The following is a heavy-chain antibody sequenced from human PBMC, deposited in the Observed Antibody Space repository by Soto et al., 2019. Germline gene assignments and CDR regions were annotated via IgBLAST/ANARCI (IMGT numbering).Heavy chain of an antibody. CDR2: INAGNGNT. V-gene: IGHV1-3*01. CDR1: GYTFTSYA. J-gene: IGHJ4*02. Sequence: QVQLVQSGAEVKKPGASVKVSCKASGYTFTSYAMHWVRQAPGQRLEWMGWINAGNGNTKYSQKFQGRVTITRDTSASAAYMELSSLRSEDTAVYYCARDLGFGLSDYWGQGTLVTGSS. CDR3: ARDLGFGLSDY. D-gene: IGHD3-10*01.